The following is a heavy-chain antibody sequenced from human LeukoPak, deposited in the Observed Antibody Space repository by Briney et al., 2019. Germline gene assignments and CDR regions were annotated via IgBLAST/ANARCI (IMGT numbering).Heavy chain of an antibody. CDR1: GFTFTSSA. V-gene: IGHV1-58*01. D-gene: IGHD6-13*01. Sequence: GASVKVSCKASGFTFTSSAVQWVRQARGQRLEWIGWIVVGSGNTNYAQKFQERVTITRDVSTSTAYMELSSLRSEDTAVYYCAAYASSSWYPFYYYYYMDVWGKGTTVTVSS. J-gene: IGHJ6*03. CDR3: AAYASSSWYPFYYYYYMDV. CDR2: IVVGSGNT.